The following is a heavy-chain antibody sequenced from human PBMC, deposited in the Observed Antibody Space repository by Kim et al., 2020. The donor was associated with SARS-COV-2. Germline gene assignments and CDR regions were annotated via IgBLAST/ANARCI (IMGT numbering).Heavy chain of an antibody. V-gene: IGHV4-39*01. D-gene: IGHD3-10*01. CDR1: GGSISSSSYY. CDR2: IYYSGST. Sequence: SETLSLTCTVSGGSISSSSYYWGWIRQPPGKGLEWIGSIYYSGSTYYNPSLKSRVTITVDTSKNQFSLKLSSVTAADTAVYYCARGLRWFGEVFETDGMDVWGQGTTVTVSS. CDR3: ARGLRWFGEVFETDGMDV. J-gene: IGHJ6*02.